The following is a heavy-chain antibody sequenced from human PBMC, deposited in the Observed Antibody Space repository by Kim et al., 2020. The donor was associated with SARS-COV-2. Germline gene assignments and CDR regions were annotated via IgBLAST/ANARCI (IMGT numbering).Heavy chain of an antibody. CDR3: AKDLKHYHVVDC. Sequence: GGSLRLSCAGSGFTFRSYGMHWVRQAPGRGLEWVAFISYDGSNEYSAYSVKGRFTISRDKSKNTLYLQMNSLKAEDTAVYYCAKDLKHYHVVDCWGQGTLVAVSS. V-gene: IGHV3-30*18. CDR2: ISYDGSNE. D-gene: IGHD1-26*01. CDR1: GFTFRSYG. J-gene: IGHJ4*02.